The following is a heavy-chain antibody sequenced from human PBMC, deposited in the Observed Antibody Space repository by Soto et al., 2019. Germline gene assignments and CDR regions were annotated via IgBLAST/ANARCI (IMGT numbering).Heavy chain of an antibody. CDR2: ISGSGGST. J-gene: IGHJ5*02. V-gene: IGHV3-23*01. CDR3: AKVLKGGGYNPNWFDP. Sequence: AGGSLRLSCAASGFTFSSYAMSWVRQAPGKGLEWVSAISGSGGSTYYADSVKGRFTISRDNSKNTLYLQMNSLRAEDTAVYYCAKVLKGGGYNPNWFDPWGQGTLVTVSS. D-gene: IGHD5-12*01. CDR1: GFTFSSYA.